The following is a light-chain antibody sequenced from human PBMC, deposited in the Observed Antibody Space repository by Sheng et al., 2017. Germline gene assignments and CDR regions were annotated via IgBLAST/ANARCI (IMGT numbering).Light chain of an antibody. CDR1: QSVSSAY. CDR3: HQYGRSPPWT. Sequence: EIVLTQSPGTLSLSPGERATLSCRASQSVSSAYLAWYQQKPGQPPRLLIYDASSRATGIPDRFSGSGSGTDFTLTIRRLEPEDSAVYYCHQYGRSPPWTFGQGTRVEIK. V-gene: IGKV3-20*01. J-gene: IGKJ1*01. CDR2: DAS.